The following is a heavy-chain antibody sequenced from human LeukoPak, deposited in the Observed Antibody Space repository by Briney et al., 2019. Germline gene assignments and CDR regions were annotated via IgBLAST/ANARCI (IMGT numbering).Heavy chain of an antibody. CDR2: VYYSGST. CDR1: GGSISNYY. V-gene: IGHV4-59*08. J-gene: IGHJ4*02. CDR3: ARHRHKATLSSIGY. D-gene: IGHD1-26*01. Sequence: SETLSLTCTVSGGSISNYYWSLIRQSPGKGLEWIGYVYYSGSTNYNPSLKSRVTISVDTSKNQFSLKLSSVTAADTAVYYCARHRHKATLSSIGYLGQGTLVTVSS.